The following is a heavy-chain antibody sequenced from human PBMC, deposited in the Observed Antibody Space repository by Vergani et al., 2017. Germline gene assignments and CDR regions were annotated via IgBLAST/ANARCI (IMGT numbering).Heavy chain of an antibody. J-gene: IGHJ6*02. CDR2: IDPSDSYT. Sequence: EEQLVQSGAEVKKPGESLRISCKCSGYSFTSYWISWVRQMPGKGLEWMGRIDPSDSYTNYSPSFQGHVTISADKSISTAYLQWSSLKASDTAMYYCARQVAVSGKWWGPYYYYGMDVWGQGTTVTVSS. D-gene: IGHD6-19*01. CDR3: ARQVAVSGKWWGPYYYYGMDV. CDR1: GYSFTSYW. V-gene: IGHV5-10-1*01.